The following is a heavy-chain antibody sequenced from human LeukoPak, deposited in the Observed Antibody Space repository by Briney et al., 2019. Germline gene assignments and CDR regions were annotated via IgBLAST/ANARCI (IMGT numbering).Heavy chain of an antibody. Sequence: GGSLRLSCAASGFTFTTYAMSWVRQAPGKGLEWVSVISCGGDSTYYADSVKGLFTISRDIHKKTLYLQMKSPRAGDTAVYYCAKDKTYDDFWSGHDAFDIWGQGTMVTVSS. J-gene: IGHJ3*02. CDR1: GFTFTTYA. CDR3: AKDKTYDDFWSGHDAFDI. CDR2: ISCGGDST. D-gene: IGHD3-3*01. V-gene: IGHV3-23*01.